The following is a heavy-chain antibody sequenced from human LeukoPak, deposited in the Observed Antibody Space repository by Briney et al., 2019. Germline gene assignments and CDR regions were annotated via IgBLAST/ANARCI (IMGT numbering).Heavy chain of an antibody. CDR3: ARGSSLWFGYYDFWSDENGFYYFDY. CDR1: GGTFSSYA. J-gene: IGHJ4*02. CDR2: IIPIFGTA. V-gene: IGHV1-69*05. D-gene: IGHD3-3*01. Sequence: VASVKVSCKASGGTFSSYAISWVRQAPGQGLEWMGGIIPIFGTANYAQKFQGRVTITTDESTSTAYMELSSLRSEDTAVYYCARGSSLWFGYYDFWSDENGFYYFDYWGQGTLVTVSS.